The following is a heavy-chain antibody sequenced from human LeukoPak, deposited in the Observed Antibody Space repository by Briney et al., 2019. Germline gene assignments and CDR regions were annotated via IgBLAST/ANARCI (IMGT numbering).Heavy chain of an antibody. CDR3: ARSSGVVIHHWFDP. CDR2: IYYSGST. V-gene: IGHV4-39*01. D-gene: IGHD3-3*01. Sequence: TSETLSLTCTVSGGSIRGSSYYWVWIRQPPGKRLEWIGTIYYSGSTYYNPSLKIRVTISADTSKNQLSLKVRSVTAADTAVYYCARSSGVVIHHWFDPWGLGTLVTVSS. J-gene: IGHJ5*02. CDR1: GGSIRGSSYY.